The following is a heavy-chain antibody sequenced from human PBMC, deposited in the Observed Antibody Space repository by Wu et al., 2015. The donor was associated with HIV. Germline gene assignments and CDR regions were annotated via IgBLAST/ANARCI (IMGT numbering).Heavy chain of an antibody. Sequence: QVQLVQSGAEVKKPGASVKVSCKASGYTFTGYYMHWVRQAPGQGLEWMGWINPNSGGTNYTQKFQGRVTMTRDMSISTVYMELSSLRSDDTAVYYCARADSGFVVVPAARFDPWGQGTLVTVSS. V-gene: IGHV1-2*02. CDR2: INPNSGGT. CDR3: ARADSGFVVVPAARFDP. CDR1: GYTFTGYY. D-gene: IGHD2-2*01. J-gene: IGHJ5*02.